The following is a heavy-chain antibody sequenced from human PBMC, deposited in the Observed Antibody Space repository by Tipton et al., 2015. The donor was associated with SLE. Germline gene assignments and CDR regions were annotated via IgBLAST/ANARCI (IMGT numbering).Heavy chain of an antibody. Sequence: GLVKPSETLSLTCTVSGDSISSGGYSWSWIRQPPGKGLEWIGYIFHSGSTYYSASLKSRVTISVDRSNNQFSLKLSSVTAADTAVYYCARDRVLFDFWGQGTLVTVSS. V-gene: IGHV4-30-2*01. CDR3: ARDRVLFDF. J-gene: IGHJ4*02. CDR2: IFHSGST. CDR1: GDSISSGGYS. D-gene: IGHD4/OR15-4a*01.